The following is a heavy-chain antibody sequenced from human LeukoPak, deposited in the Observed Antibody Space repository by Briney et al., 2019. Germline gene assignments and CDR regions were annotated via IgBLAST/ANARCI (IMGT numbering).Heavy chain of an antibody. V-gene: IGHV3-30*18. Sequence: PGRSLRLSCVASGFTFSNYGMHWVRQAPGKGLEWVAVISYDGNNRYYADSVKGRFTISRYNSKNTLYLQMNSLRAEDTAVYYCAKVKGEVIGAFDIWGQGTMVTVSS. D-gene: IGHD3-16*01. CDR1: GFTFSNYG. CDR3: AKVKGEVIGAFDI. CDR2: ISYDGNNR. J-gene: IGHJ3*02.